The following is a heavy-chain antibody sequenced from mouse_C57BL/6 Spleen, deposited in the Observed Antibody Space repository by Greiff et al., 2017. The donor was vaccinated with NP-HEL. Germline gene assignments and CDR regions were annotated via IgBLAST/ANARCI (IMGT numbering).Heavy chain of an antibody. V-gene: IGHV1-9*01. D-gene: IGHD2-2*01. CDR3: ARKGSNGYDGYYYAMDY. J-gene: IGHJ4*01. CDR1: GYTFTGYW. Sequence: VQLQQSGAELMKPGASVKLSCKATGYTFTGYWIEWVKQRPGHGLEWIGEILPGSGSTNYNEKFKGKATFTADTSSNTAYMQLSSLTTEDSAIYYCARKGSNGYDGYYYAMDYWGQGTSVTVSS. CDR2: ILPGSGST.